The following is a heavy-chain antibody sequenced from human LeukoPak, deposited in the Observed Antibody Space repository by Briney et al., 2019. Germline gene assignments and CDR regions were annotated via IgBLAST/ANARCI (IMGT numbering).Heavy chain of an antibody. D-gene: IGHD3-9*01. CDR3: ARDSRLTGYLFDY. CDR2: IYYSGST. CDR1: GGSISSYY. V-gene: IGHV4-59*12. Sequence: PSETLSLTCTVSGGSISSYYWSWIRQPPGKGLEWIGYIYYSGSTNYNPSLKSRVTISVDTSKNQFSLKLSPVTAADTAVYYCARDSRLTGYLFDYWGQGTLVTVSS. J-gene: IGHJ4*02.